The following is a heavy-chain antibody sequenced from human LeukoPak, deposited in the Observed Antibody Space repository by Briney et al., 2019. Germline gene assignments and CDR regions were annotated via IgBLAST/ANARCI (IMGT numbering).Heavy chain of an antibody. Sequence: SETLSLTCTVSGGSISSYYWSWIRQPPGKGLEWIGYIYYSGSTNYNPSLKSRVTISVDTSKNQFSLKLSSVTAADTAVYYCARTYSSSSLFYFGYWGQGILVTVSS. V-gene: IGHV4-59*08. J-gene: IGHJ4*02. CDR2: IYYSGST. CDR1: GGSISSYY. D-gene: IGHD6-13*01. CDR3: ARTYSSSSLFYFGY.